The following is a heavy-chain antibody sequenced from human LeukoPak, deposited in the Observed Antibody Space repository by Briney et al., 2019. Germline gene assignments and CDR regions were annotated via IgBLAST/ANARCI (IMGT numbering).Heavy chain of an antibody. Sequence: GGSLRLSCAASGFTFTSYWMSWVRQAPGKGLEWVANIKQDGSERDYMNSMKGRFTISRGNAKNSLYLQINSLRAEDTAVYYCARIGYSSSCFDYWGQGTLVTVSS. CDR2: IKQDGSER. D-gene: IGHD6-13*01. J-gene: IGHJ4*02. V-gene: IGHV3-7*01. CDR1: GFTFTSYW. CDR3: ARIGYSSSCFDY.